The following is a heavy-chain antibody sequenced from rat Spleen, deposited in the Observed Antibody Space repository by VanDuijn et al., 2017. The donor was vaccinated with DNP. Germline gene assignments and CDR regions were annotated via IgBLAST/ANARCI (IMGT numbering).Heavy chain of an antibody. Sequence: EVQLQESGPGLVKPSQSLSLTCSVTGYSITSNFRWSWIRKFPGNKLEWMGYINVAGNTNYNPSLKSRISITRDTSKNQFFLQVNSVTTEDSATYYLAIQLGVFDYWGQGVLVTVSS. J-gene: IGHJ2*01. CDR3: AIQLGVFDY. D-gene: IGHD5-1*01. V-gene: IGHV3-3*01. CDR1: GYSITSNFR. CDR2: INVAGNT.